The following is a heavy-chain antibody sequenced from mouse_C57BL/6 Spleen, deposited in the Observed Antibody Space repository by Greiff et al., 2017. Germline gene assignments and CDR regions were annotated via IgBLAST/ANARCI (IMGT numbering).Heavy chain of an antibody. Sequence: VQLQQSGPGMVKPSQSLSLTCTVTGYSITSGYDWHWIRHFPGNKLEWMGYISYSGSTNYNPYLKSRTSLTHDTSKTHFFLKLNYVTTGNTAAYDCARDSCYGSSCRYFDVWGTGTTVTVSS. V-gene: IGHV3-1*01. CDR1: GYSITSGYD. J-gene: IGHJ1*03. CDR2: ISYSGST. CDR3: ARDSCYGSSCRYFDV. D-gene: IGHD1-1*01.